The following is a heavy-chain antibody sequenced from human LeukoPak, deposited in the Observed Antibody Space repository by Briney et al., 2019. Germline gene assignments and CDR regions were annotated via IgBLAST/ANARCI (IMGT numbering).Heavy chain of an antibody. CDR2: IKQDGSEK. D-gene: IGHD3-10*01. CDR3: AREAYYYGSGSYYHY. Sequence: PGGSLRLSCAASGFTFSSYWMSWVRQAPGKGLEWVANIKQDGSEKYYVDSVKGRFTISRDNAKNSLYLQMNSLRAEDTAVYYCAREAYYYGSGSYYHYWGQGTLVTVSS. V-gene: IGHV3-7*01. J-gene: IGHJ4*02. CDR1: GFTFSSYW.